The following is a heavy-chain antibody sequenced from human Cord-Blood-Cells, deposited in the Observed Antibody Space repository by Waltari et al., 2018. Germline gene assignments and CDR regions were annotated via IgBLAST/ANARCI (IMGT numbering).Heavy chain of an antibody. Sequence: QVQLQESGPGLVKPSETLSLTCTVPGGPISRYYWSSLPRPAGKGLEWIGRIYTSGSTNYNPSLKSRVTMSVDTSKNQFSLKLSSVTAADTAVYYCARDGDDSSGYYFDYWGQGTLVTVSS. D-gene: IGHD3-22*01. CDR2: IYTSGST. V-gene: IGHV4-4*07. CDR1: GGPISRYY. J-gene: IGHJ4*02. CDR3: ARDGDDSSGYYFDY.